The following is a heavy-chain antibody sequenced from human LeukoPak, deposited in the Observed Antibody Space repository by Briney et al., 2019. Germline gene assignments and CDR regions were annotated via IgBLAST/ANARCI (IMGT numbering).Heavy chain of an antibody. CDR1: GFTFSSSG. J-gene: IGHJ4*02. CDR2: ISGSGGST. D-gene: IGHD2-15*01. CDR3: AKDGTPGDY. V-gene: IGHV3-23*01. Sequence: PGGSLRLSCAASGFTFSSSGMSWVRQAPGMGLEWVSAISGSGGSTYYADSVKGRFTISRDNSKNTLYLRMSGLRADDTAVYYCAKDGTPGDYWGQGTRVTVSS.